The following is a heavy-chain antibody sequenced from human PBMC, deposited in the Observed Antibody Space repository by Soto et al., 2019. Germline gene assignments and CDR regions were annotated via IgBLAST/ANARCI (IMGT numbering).Heavy chain of an antibody. Sequence: PGESLKISCKISGYRFSSFWIAWVRQKPGKGLEWMGIIYPGDATTIYSPSFQGRLTISVDMSISTAHLQWYDLKASDSAMYYCARHIGAYYDSNGKSFDYWGLGTLVTVSS. CDR3: ARHIGAYYDSNGKSFDY. D-gene: IGHD3-22*01. V-gene: IGHV5-51*01. J-gene: IGHJ4*02. CDR2: IYPGDATT. CDR1: GYRFSSFW.